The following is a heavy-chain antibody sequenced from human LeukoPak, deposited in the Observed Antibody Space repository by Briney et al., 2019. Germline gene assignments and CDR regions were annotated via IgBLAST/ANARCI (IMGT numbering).Heavy chain of an antibody. Sequence: GGSLRLSCAASGFTFSSYSMNWVRQAPGKGLEWVSSISSSSSYIYYADSVKGRFTISRDNAKNSLYLQMNSLRAEDTAVYYCARVGPYGDGAFDIWGQGTMVTVSS. CDR3: ARVGPYGDGAFDI. V-gene: IGHV3-21*01. D-gene: IGHD4-17*01. J-gene: IGHJ3*02. CDR2: ISSSSSYI. CDR1: GFTFSSYS.